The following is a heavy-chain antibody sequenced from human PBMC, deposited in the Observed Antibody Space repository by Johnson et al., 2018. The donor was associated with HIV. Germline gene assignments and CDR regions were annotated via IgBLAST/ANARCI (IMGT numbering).Heavy chain of an antibody. CDR2: IKQDGSEK. V-gene: IGHV3-7*03. D-gene: IGHD6-13*01. Sequence: MQLVESGGGVVQPGRSMRLSCAASGFTFSSYWMSWVRQAPGKGLEWVANIKQDGSEKYYVDSVKGRFTISRDNSKNTLYLQMNSLRAEDTAVYYCARGLLAGNDAFDIWGQGTMVTVSS. CDR1: GFTFSSYW. CDR3: ARGLLAGNDAFDI. J-gene: IGHJ3*02.